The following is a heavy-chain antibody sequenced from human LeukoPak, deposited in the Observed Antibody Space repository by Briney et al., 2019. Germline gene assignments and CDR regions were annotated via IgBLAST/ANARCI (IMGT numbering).Heavy chain of an antibody. CDR3: ARSGYYYDSSGYFHPFDY. D-gene: IGHD3-22*01. CDR1: GGSISSSSYY. V-gene: IGHV4-39*01. CDR2: IYYSGST. Sequence: PETLSLTCTVSGGSISSSSYYWGWIRQPPGKGLEWIGSIYYSGSTYYNPSLKSRVTISVDTSKNQFSLKLSSVTAADTAVYYCARSGYYYDSSGYFHPFDYWGQGTLVTVSS. J-gene: IGHJ4*02.